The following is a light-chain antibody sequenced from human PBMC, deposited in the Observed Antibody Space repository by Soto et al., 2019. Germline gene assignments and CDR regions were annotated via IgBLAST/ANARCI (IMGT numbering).Light chain of an antibody. Sequence: EIVLTQSPATLSLSPGERATLSCRASQGVSSYLAWYQQKPGQAPRLLIYDASNRATGIPARFGGSGSGTDFTLTISSLEPEDFAVYYCQQRSNWPLTFGGGTMVEIK. J-gene: IGKJ4*01. CDR3: QQRSNWPLT. V-gene: IGKV3-11*01. CDR1: QGVSSY. CDR2: DAS.